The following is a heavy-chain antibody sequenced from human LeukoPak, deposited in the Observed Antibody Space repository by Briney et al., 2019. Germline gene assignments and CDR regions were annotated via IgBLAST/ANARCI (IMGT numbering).Heavy chain of an antibody. CDR2: IYYSGST. Sequence: SETLSLTCTVSGGSISSSSYYWGWIRQPPGKGLEWIGSIYYSGSTYYNPSLKSRVTISVDTSKSQFSLKLSSVTAADTAVYYCARSMGREFDYWGQGTLVTVSS. J-gene: IGHJ4*02. V-gene: IGHV4-39*01. CDR1: GGSISSSSYY. D-gene: IGHD3-10*01. CDR3: ARSMGREFDY.